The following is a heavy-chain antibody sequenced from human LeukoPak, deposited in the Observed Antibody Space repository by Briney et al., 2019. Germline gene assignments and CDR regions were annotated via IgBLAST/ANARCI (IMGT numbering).Heavy chain of an antibody. Sequence: SETLSLTCTVSGGSISSSSYYWGWIRQPPGKGLEWIGSIYYSGSTYYNPSLKSRVTISVDTSKNQFSLKLSSVTAADTAVYYCARDRVGATPGYYYYGMDVWGQGTTVTVSS. CDR3: ARDRVGATPGYYYYGMDV. D-gene: IGHD1-26*01. J-gene: IGHJ6*02. CDR1: GGSISSSSYY. V-gene: IGHV4-39*07. CDR2: IYYSGST.